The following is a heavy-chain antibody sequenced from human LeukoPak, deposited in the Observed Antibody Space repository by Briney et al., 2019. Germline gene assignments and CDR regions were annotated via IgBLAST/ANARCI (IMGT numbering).Heavy chain of an antibody. D-gene: IGHD4-11*01. V-gene: IGHV4-59*01. CDR1: GGSISSYY. CDR2: TSHSGTT. Sequence: SETLSLTCTVSGGSISSYYWSWIRQSPGKGLEWIGYTSHSGTTNYKSSLKSRVTISVDTSKKRFSLKLSSVTAADVAIYFCATQKDHSDYVFDFWGQGTLVTVSS. CDR3: ATQKDHSDYVFDF. J-gene: IGHJ4*02.